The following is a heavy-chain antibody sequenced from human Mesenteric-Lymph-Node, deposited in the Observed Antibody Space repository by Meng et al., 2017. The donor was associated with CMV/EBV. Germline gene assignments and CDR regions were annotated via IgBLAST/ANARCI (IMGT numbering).Heavy chain of an antibody. CDR1: GGSISSSNW. D-gene: IGHD2-15*01. J-gene: IGHJ4*02. Sequence: GSLRLSCAVSGGSISSSNWWSWVRQPPGKGLEWIGEIYHSGSTNYNPSLKSRVTISVDTSKNQFSLKLSSVTAADTAVYYCARGRAREYCSGGSCYSSADWGQGTLVTVSS. CDR2: IYHSGST. V-gene: IGHV4-4*02. CDR3: ARGRAREYCSGGSCYSSAD.